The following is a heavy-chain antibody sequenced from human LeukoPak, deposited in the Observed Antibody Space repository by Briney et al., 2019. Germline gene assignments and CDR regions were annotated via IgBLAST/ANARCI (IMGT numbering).Heavy chain of an antibody. CDR3: ARDRFMVRGVMVGTFDL. CDR1: GFTFSDYA. D-gene: IGHD3-10*01. J-gene: IGHJ3*01. Sequence: GGSLRLSWEASGFTFSDYAMHWVRQAPGKGLEWVAVIGYDGSNKYDADSVKGRFTISRDNSKNMMYLQMNSLRAEDTAVYYCARDRFMVRGVMVGTFDLWGQGTMVTVSS. V-gene: IGHV3-33*01. CDR2: IGYDGSNK.